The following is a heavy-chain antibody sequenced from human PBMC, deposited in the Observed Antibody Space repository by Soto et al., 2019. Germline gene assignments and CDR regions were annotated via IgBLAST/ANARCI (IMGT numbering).Heavy chain of an antibody. V-gene: IGHV3-7*02. Sequence: EVQLVESGGGLVQPGGSLRLSCAASGFTFSSYWMSWVRQAPGKGLEWVANIKQDGSEKYYVDSVKGRFTISRDNAKNSLYRKMNGRRAGEGAVFFWAGKTGGYFASGGKGPLVTFSS. D-gene: IGHD3-10*01. CDR3: AGKTGGYFAS. CDR1: GFTFSSYW. CDR2: IKQDGSEK. J-gene: IGHJ4*02.